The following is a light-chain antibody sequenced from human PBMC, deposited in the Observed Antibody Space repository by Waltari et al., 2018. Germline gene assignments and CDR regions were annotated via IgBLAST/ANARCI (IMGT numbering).Light chain of an antibody. Sequence: QACLTPPCPGVGSPGQSITNPCTGTRRYFGGYYLVPWYQHHPGKAPKLMIYEATQRPSGVSDRFSGSKSGNTASLTISGLQAEDEADYYCCSYVGDVTWVFGGGTKLTVL. J-gene: IGLJ3*02. CDR3: CSYVGDVTWV. CDR1: RRYFGGYYL. V-gene: IGLV2-23*01. CDR2: EAT.